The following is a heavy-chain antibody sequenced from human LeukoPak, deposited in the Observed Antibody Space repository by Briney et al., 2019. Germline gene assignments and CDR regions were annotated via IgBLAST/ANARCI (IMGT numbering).Heavy chain of an antibody. CDR2: ISGSGGST. V-gene: IGHV3-23*01. CDR1: GFTFSSCA. D-gene: IGHD4-17*01. CDR3: AKATVTSYYYYGMDV. J-gene: IGHJ6*02. Sequence: GGSLRLSCAASGFTFSSCAMSWVRQAPGKGLEWVSAISGSGGSTYYADSVKGRFTISRDNSKNTLYLQMNSLRAEDTAVYYCAKATVTSYYYYGMDVWGQGTTVTVSS.